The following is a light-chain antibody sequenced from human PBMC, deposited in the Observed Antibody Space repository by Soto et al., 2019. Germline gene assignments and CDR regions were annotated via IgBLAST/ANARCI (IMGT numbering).Light chain of an antibody. J-gene: IGKJ1*01. CDR1: QSISNW. CDR3: QQYNSFPT. CDR2: KAS. V-gene: IGKV1-5*03. Sequence: DIQMTQSPSTLSASVGDRVTITCRASQSISNWLAWYQQKPGKAPNLLIYKASSLESGVPSRFSGSGSGTEFTLTISSLQPDDFATYYCQQYNSFPTFGQGTKVDSK.